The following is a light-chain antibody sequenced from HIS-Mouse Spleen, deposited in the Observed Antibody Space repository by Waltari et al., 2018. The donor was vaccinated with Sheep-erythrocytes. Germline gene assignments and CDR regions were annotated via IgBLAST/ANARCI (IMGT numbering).Light chain of an antibody. J-gene: IGKJ2*01. V-gene: IGKV1-9*01. CDR1: QGISSY. CDR3: QQLNSYPHT. Sequence: DIQLTQSPSFLSASVGDRVTITCRASQGISSYLACYQQKPGKAPKLLIYAASTLQSWVPSRFSGSGSGTEFTLTISSLQPEDFATYYCQQLNSYPHTFGQGTKLEIK. CDR2: AAS.